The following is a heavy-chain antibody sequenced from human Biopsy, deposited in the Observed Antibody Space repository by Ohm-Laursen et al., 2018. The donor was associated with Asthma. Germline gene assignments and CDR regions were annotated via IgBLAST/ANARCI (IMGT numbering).Heavy chain of an antibody. CDR2: IMTVFGTT. J-gene: IGHJ6*02. CDR1: GGTFSNFA. CDR3: ARCQVGYSSGWSLLLKKIYYSGMDV. D-gene: IGHD6-19*01. Sequence: SVKVSCKAPGGTFSNFAISWVRQAPGQGLEWLGGIMTVFGTTSYTQKFQGRVTITADESTSTAYMEVTSLRSEDTAIYYCARCQVGYSSGWSLLLKKIYYSGMDVWGQGTAVTVSS. V-gene: IGHV1-69*13.